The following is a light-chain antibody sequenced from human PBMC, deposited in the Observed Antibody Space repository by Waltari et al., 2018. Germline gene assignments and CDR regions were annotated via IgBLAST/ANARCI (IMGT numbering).Light chain of an antibody. Sequence: DIQMTQSPSTLSASVGDRVTITCRASEGITTWLAWYQQKPGKAPKLLIYKASSLQSGVPSRFSGSGSGTEFTLTISSLQPDDFATYYCQQTFLPWTFGQGTKVEIK. J-gene: IGKJ1*01. V-gene: IGKV1-5*03. CDR1: EGITTW. CDR3: QQTFLPWT. CDR2: KAS.